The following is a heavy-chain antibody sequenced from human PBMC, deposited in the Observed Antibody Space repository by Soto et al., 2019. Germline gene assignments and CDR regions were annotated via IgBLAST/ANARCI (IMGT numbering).Heavy chain of an antibody. V-gene: IGHV3-74*01. CDR3: ARVKLGSYDWVDP. CDR2: INTDGSRA. J-gene: IGHJ5*02. D-gene: IGHD3-16*01. CDR1: GFTFSNYW. Sequence: EMQLVESGGDLVQPGGSLRLSCAASGFTFSNYWMHWVRQAPGKGLMWVSRINTDGSRATYADSVQGRFGISRDNAKNTVCLQMNSLRAEDTAVYYCARVKLGSYDWVDPWGQGTLVTVSS.